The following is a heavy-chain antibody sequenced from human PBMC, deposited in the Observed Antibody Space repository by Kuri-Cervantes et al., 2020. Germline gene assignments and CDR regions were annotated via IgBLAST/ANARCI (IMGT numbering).Heavy chain of an antibody. CDR1: GFTFSSYD. Sequence: GGSLRLSCAASGFTFSSYDMHWVRQAPGKGLEWVAVISYDGSNKYYADSVKGRFTTSRDNSKNTLYLQMNSLRAEDTAVYYCARGQGVGCSSTSCYGPDAFDIWGQGTMVTVSS. CDR2: ISYDGSNK. D-gene: IGHD2-2*01. V-gene: IGHV3-30-3*01. J-gene: IGHJ3*02. CDR3: ARGQGVGCSSTSCYGPDAFDI.